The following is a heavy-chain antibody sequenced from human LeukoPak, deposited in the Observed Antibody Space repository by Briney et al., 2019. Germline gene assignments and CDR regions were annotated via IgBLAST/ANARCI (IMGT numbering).Heavy chain of an antibody. CDR3: ATGGAAAVLTVGFFQH. D-gene: IGHD2-2*01. J-gene: IGHJ1*01. Sequence: PGRSLRLSCAASGFTVSSSHMNWVRQAPGKGLEWVPVIYRGGNAFYADSVKGRFTISRDNAKNTLFLQMNSLGVEDTAVYYCATGGAAAVLTVGFFQHWGQGTLVTVSS. CDR1: GFTVSSSH. V-gene: IGHV3-66*01. CDR2: IYRGGNA.